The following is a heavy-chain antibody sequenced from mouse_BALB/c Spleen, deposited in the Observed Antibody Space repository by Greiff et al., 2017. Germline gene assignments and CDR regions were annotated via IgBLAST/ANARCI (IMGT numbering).Heavy chain of an antibody. J-gene: IGHJ3*01. CDR3: ARPLYGSSRAWFAY. D-gene: IGHD1-1*01. Sequence: DVKLQESGPSLVKPSQTLSLTCSVTGDSITSGYWNWIRKFPGNKLEYMGYISYSGSTYYNPSLKSRISITRDTSKNQYYLQLNSVTTEDTATYYCARPLYGSSRAWFAYWGQGTLVTVSA. V-gene: IGHV3-8*02. CDR1: GDSITSGY. CDR2: ISYSGST.